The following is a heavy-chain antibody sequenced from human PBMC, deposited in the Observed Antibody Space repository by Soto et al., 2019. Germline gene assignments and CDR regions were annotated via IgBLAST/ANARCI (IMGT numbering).Heavy chain of an antibody. D-gene: IGHD3-10*01. CDR3: ARGHTTMVRGVINYGMDV. Sequence: GGSLRLSCAASGFTFSSYDMHWVRQATGKGLEWVSAIGTAGDPYYPGSVKGRFTISRENAKNSLYLQMNSLRAGDTAVYYCARGHTTMVRGVINYGMDVWGQGTTVTVSS. V-gene: IGHV3-13*05. CDR1: GFTFSSYD. CDR2: IGTAGDP. J-gene: IGHJ6*02.